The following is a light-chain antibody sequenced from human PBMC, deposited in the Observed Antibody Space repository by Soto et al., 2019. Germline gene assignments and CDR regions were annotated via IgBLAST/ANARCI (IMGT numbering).Light chain of an antibody. CDR1: SGSIASNY. CDR2: EDN. Sequence: NFMLTQPHSVSESPGKTVTISCTRSSGSIASNYVQWYQQRPGSAPTTVIYEDNQRPSGVPDRFSGSIDSSSNSASLTISGLKTEDVADYYCQSYDSSNQDVVFGGGTKLTVL. V-gene: IGLV6-57*03. J-gene: IGLJ2*01. CDR3: QSYDSSNQDVV.